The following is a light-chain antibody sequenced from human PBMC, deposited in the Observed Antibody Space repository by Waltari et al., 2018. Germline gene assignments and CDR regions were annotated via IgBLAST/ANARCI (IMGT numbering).Light chain of an antibody. V-gene: IGKV1-5*03. J-gene: IGKJ4*01. CDR3: QQYHSYSLT. Sequence: DIQMTQSPSTLSASVGDRVTITCRASQSISSWLAWYQQKPGKAPKLLLYKASTLESGVPSRFSGSVSETEFTLTISSLQPDDFATYYCQQYHSYSLTFGGGTKVEIK. CDR2: KAS. CDR1: QSISSW.